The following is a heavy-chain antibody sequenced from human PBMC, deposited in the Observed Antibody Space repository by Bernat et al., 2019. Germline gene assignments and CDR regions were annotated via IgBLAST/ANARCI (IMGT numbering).Heavy chain of an antibody. Sequence: QVQLVQSGAEVKKPGASVKVSCKASGYSFTSYGISWVRQAPGQGLEWMGWISAYNVDTNYAQKLQGRVTMTTDTSTTTAYRELRSLRSDDTAVYYCARDFPLMYSSSSSDHYYGMDVWGQGTTVTVSS. D-gene: IGHD6-6*01. J-gene: IGHJ6*02. CDR3: ARDFPLMYSSSSSDHYYGMDV. CDR1: GYSFTSYG. V-gene: IGHV1-18*01. CDR2: ISAYNVDT.